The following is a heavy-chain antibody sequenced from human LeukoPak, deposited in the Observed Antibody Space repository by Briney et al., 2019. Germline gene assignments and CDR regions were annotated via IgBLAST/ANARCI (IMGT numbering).Heavy chain of an antibody. CDR1: GGSMTSYY. V-gene: IGHV4-59*08. J-gene: IGHJ5*02. CDR2: IYYSGST. CDR3: ARVGGGRSNWFDP. D-gene: IGHD3-16*01. Sequence: SETLSLTCTVSGGSMTSYYWTWIRQPPGKGLEWIGYIYYSGSTNYNPSLKSRVTISIDTSKNQFSLKLSSVTAADTAVYYCARVGGGRSNWFDPWGQGTLVTVSS.